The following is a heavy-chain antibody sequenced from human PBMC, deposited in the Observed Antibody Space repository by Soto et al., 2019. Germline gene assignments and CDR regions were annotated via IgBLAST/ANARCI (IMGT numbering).Heavy chain of an antibody. CDR3: ARDPHYYDTSNNWFDP. J-gene: IGHJ5*02. Sequence: SVKVSCKASGGTFSSYAISWVRQAPGQGLEWMGGIIPIFGTANYAQKFQGRVTITADESTSTAYMELSSLRSEDTAVCYCARDPHYYDTSNNWFDPWGQGTLVTVSS. D-gene: IGHD3-22*01. CDR2: IIPIFGTA. V-gene: IGHV1-69*13. CDR1: GGTFSSYA.